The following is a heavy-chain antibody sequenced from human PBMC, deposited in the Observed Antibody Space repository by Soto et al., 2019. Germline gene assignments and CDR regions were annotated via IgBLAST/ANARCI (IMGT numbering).Heavy chain of an antibody. J-gene: IGHJ3*02. CDR1: GFTFDDYA. V-gene: IGHV3-9*01. D-gene: IGHD6-19*01. Sequence: EVQLVESGGGLVQPGRSLRLSCAASGFTFDDYAMHWVRQAPGKGLEWVSGISWNSGSIGYADSVKGRFTISRDNAKNSLYLQMNSLRPEDTALYYCAKIGSSGWVDAFDIWGQGTMVTVSS. CDR3: AKIGSSGWVDAFDI. CDR2: ISWNSGSI.